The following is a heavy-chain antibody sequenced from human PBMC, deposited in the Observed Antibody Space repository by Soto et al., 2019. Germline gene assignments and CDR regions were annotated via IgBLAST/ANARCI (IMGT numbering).Heavy chain of an antibody. J-gene: IGHJ5*02. CDR2: IYYSGST. Sequence: QVQLQESGPGLVKPSQTLSLTCTVSGGSISSGGYYWSWIRQHPGEGLEWIGYIYYSGSTYYNPYLKSRVTISVATSKNQFSLKLSSVTAADTAVYYCARDNTAAAGLYNWFDPWGQGTLVTVSS. CDR1: GGSISSGGYY. D-gene: IGHD6-25*01. CDR3: ARDNTAAAGLYNWFDP. V-gene: IGHV4-31*03.